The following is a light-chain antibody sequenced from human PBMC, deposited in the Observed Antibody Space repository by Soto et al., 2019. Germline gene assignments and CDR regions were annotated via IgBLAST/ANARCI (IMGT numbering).Light chain of an antibody. Sequence: QSALTQPASVSGSPGQSITISCTGTSSDVGRYKLVSWYQQHPGKAPKLMIYDVSNRPSGVSNRFSGSKSGNTASLTISGLQAEDEADYYCSSYTTSTTPIFGGGTKITVL. CDR2: DVS. V-gene: IGLV2-14*03. CDR3: SSYTTSTTPI. CDR1: SSDVGRYKL. J-gene: IGLJ2*01.